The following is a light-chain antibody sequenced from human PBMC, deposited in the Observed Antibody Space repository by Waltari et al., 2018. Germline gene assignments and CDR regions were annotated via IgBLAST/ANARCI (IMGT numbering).Light chain of an antibody. J-gene: IGLJ3*02. CDR3: ATWDDSLGGLWV. CDR1: SFNIGSNS. V-gene: IGLV1-47*01. CDR2: GNN. Sequence: QSVLTQPPSASGTPGQRVTISCSGSSFNIGSNSVHWYQQLPGTAPKLLMYGNNPRRSGVPARFSGSKSGTSASLAISGLRSEDEAIYYCATWDDSLGGLWVFGGGTKVTVL.